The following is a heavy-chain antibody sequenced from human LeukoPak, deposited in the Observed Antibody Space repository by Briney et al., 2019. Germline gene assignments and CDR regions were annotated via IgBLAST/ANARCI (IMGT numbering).Heavy chain of an antibody. CDR2: INHSGST. Sequence: SETLSLTCAVYGGSFSGHYWSWIRQPPGKGLEWIGEINHSGSTNYNPSLKSRVTISVDTSKNQFSLKLSSVTAADTAVYYCARGKQYYDILTGYYTPSRWFDPWGQGTLVTVSS. D-gene: IGHD3-9*01. CDR3: ARGKQYYDILTGYYTPSRWFDP. CDR1: GGSFSGHY. J-gene: IGHJ5*02. V-gene: IGHV4-34*01.